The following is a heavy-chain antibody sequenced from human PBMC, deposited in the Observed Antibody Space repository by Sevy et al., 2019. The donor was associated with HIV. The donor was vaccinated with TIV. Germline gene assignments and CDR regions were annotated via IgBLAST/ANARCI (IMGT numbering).Heavy chain of an antibody. Sequence: ASVKVSCKASGGTFSTSPINWVRQAPGQGLEWMGRIIPLFGTTKYAQKFQGRVRIIADESTSTAFLEMNNLRSEDTVVYYCARTDYYDSSGYFYFDYWGQGTLVTVSS. J-gene: IGHJ4*02. V-gene: IGHV1-69*13. CDR1: GGTFSTSP. D-gene: IGHD3-22*01. CDR3: ARTDYYDSSGYFYFDY. CDR2: IIPLFGTT.